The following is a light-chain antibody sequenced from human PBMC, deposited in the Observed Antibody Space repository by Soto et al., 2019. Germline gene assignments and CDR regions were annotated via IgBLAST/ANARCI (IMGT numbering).Light chain of an antibody. J-gene: IGKJ1*01. CDR2: SAF. Sequence: VLTQSPGTLSLSPGERATLSCRASQSVGVTLSWYQHKSGQPPRLLIYSAFNRATGIPERFSGSGAGTDFTLTISRLEPEDFAVYSCHQFGSLPRTFGQGTQVVIK. CDR3: HQFGSLPRT. CDR1: QSVGVT. V-gene: IGKV3-20*01.